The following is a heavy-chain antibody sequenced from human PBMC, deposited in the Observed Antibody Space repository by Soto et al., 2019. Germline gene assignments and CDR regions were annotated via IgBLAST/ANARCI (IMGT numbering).Heavy chain of an antibody. CDR3: TGGPNIGWYGGFYYYGLDV. J-gene: IGHJ6*02. Sequence: PGGSLRLSCAVSGFSVSGNYMNWVRQAPGKGLEWVSVIYPGDSTYYAASVKGRFTISRDTSQNTVFLQMHSLRPEDTAVYYCTGGPNIGWYGGFYYYGLDVWG. D-gene: IGHD6-19*01. CDR1: GFSVSGNY. V-gene: IGHV3-66*01. CDR2: IYPGDST.